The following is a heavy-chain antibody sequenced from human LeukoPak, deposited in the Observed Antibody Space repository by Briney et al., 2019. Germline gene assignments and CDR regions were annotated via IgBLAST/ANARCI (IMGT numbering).Heavy chain of an antibody. V-gene: IGHV4-59*01. CDR1: GGSISRYY. J-gene: IGHJ4*02. Sequence: MPSETLSLTCTVSGGSISRYYWSWIRQPPGKGLEWIGFIYYGGSTNYTPSLRRRVTISVDPSKNQFSLKLSSVTAADTAVYYCAAIAAAGTVDWGQGTLVTVSS. CDR2: IYYGGST. D-gene: IGHD6-13*01. CDR3: AAIAAAGTVD.